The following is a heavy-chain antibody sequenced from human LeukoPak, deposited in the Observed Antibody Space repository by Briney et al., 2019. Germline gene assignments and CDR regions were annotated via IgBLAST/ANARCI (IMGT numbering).Heavy chain of an antibody. CDR2: IWYDGTKT. D-gene: IGHD2/OR15-2a*01. Sequence: GGSLRLSCAASGFSFSNHGMHWVRQAPGKGLEWVAVIWYDGTKTYYADSVKGRFTISRDNSKNTVYLQVSSLRAEDTAVYYCSREISLPLGFLFHPWGPGTLVPVSS. CDR1: GFSFSNHG. V-gene: IGHV3-33*01. CDR3: SREISLPLGFLFHP. J-gene: IGHJ5*02.